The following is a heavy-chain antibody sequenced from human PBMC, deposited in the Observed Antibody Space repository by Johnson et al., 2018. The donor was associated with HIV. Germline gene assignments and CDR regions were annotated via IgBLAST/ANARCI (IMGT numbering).Heavy chain of an antibody. J-gene: IGHJ3*02. Sequence: QVQLVESGGGVVQPGRSLRLSCAASGFTFSSYGMHWVRQAPGRVLEWVAIISYDGSNKYYRDSVKGRFTISRDNSKNTLYLQMNSLRAEDTAVYYCGRYLEMPAWRDACDIWGQGTMVTVSS. V-gene: IGHV3-30*03. D-gene: IGHD1-1*01. CDR1: GFTFSSYG. CDR2: ISYDGSNK. CDR3: GRYLEMPAWRDACDI.